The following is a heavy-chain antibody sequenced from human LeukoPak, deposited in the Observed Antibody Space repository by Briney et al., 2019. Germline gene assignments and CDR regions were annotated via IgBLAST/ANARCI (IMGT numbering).Heavy chain of an antibody. Sequence: GGSLRLSCAASGFAFSNYWMHWVRQGPGKGLVWVSRINSDGSRTGLADSEKGRFTISRDNAKNTLYLQMSSLRADDTAVYYCARQGLGTGRDVGGQGTTVTVSS. D-gene: IGHD1-7*01. CDR3: ARQGLGTGRDV. CDR2: INSDGSRT. CDR1: GFAFSNYW. J-gene: IGHJ6*02. V-gene: IGHV3-74*01.